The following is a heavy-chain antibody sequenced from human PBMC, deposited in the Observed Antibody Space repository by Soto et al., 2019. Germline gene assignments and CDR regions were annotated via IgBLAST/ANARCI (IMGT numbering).Heavy chain of an antibody. CDR2: FDPEDGST. V-gene: IGHV1-24*01. CDR1: GSTLTELS. J-gene: IGHJ5*02. Sequence: ASVKVSCKVSGSTLTELSIHWVRQAPGKGLEWMGGFDPEDGSTMYAQRFQGRLTMTEDTSTDTAYLQWSSLRASDTAVYFCARGNVENWFGPWGQGTPVTVSS. CDR3: ARGNVENWFGP.